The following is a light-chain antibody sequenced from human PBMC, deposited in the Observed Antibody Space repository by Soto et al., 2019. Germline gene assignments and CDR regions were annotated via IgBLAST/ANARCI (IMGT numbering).Light chain of an antibody. V-gene: IGKV3-20*01. CDR3: QQYGSSPLFT. CDR1: QSVSSSY. Sequence: EIVLTQSPGTLSLSPGEIATLSCRASQSVSSSYLAWVQQKPGQAPRLLIYDASGRATGIPDRFRGSGCGQDFTLTISRLEPEDFSVYYCQQYGSSPLFTFGPGTKVDIK. J-gene: IGKJ3*01. CDR2: DAS.